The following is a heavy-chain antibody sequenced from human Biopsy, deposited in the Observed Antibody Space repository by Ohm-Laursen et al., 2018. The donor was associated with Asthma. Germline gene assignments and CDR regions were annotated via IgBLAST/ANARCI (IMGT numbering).Heavy chain of an antibody. J-gene: IGHJ6*02. D-gene: IGHD3-10*01. CDR1: GNTFNSAG. Sequence: SVKVSCKTSGNTFNSAGITWVRQAPGQGFEWMGWISVYNGNTKVAQKLQDRVTMITDTSTSTAYMELRSLRSDDTAVYFCARAVDYSHYYGIDVWGQGTTVTVS. V-gene: IGHV1-18*01. CDR2: ISVYNGNT. CDR3: ARAVDYSHYYGIDV.